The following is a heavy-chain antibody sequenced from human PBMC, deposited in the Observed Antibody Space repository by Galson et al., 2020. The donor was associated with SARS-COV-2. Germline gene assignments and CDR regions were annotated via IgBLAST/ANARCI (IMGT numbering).Heavy chain of an antibody. V-gene: IGHV3-33*01. CDR1: GFTFSSYG. CDR2: IWYDGSNK. Sequence: GGSLRLSCAASGFTFSSYGMHWVRQAPGKGLEWVAVIWYDGSNKYYADSVKGRFTISRDNSKNTLYLQMNSLRAEDTAVNYCARVVSYYYGMDVWGQGTTVTVSS. J-gene: IGHJ6*02. CDR3: ARVVSYYYGMDV. D-gene: IGHD1-20*01.